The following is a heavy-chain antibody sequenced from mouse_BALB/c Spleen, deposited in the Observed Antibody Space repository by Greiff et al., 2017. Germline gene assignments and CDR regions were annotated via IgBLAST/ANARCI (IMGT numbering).Heavy chain of an antibody. D-gene: IGHD2-3*01. CDR2: ISYDGSN. Sequence: EVKLQESGPGLVKPSQSLSLTCSVTGYSITSGYYWNWIRQFPGNKLEWMGYISYDGSNNYNPSLKNRISITRDTSKNQFFLKLNSVTTEDTATYYCAPYDGYYAWFAYWGQGTLVTVSA. CDR3: APYDGYYAWFAY. CDR1: GYSITSGYY. V-gene: IGHV3-6*02. J-gene: IGHJ3*01.